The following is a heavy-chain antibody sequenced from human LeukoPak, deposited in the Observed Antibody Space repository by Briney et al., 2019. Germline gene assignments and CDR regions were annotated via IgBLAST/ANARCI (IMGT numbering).Heavy chain of an antibody. Sequence: PSETLSLTCTVSGGSISSYYWSWIRQLPGKGLEWIGYIYYSGSTNYNPSLKSRVTISVDTSKNQFSLKLSSVTAADTAVYYCAKDFSSSGYYHDAFDIWGQGTMVTVSS. D-gene: IGHD3-22*01. CDR3: AKDFSSSGYYHDAFDI. V-gene: IGHV4-59*01. CDR1: GGSISSYY. J-gene: IGHJ3*02. CDR2: IYYSGST.